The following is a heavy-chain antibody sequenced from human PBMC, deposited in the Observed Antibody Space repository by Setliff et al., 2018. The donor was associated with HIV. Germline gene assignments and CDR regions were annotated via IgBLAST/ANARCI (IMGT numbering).Heavy chain of an antibody. CDR3: ARGQCSGGSCWYFDS. J-gene: IGHJ4*02. D-gene: IGHD2-15*01. CDR1: RFTFSSYS. V-gene: IGHV3-33*08. Sequence: PGGSLRLSCAASRFTFSSYSMNWVRQAPGKGLEWVAVIWYDGSNKYDADSVKGRFTISRDNSKNTLYLQMNSLRAEDTAVYYCARGQCSGGSCWYFDSWGQGTRVTVSS. CDR2: IWYDGSNK.